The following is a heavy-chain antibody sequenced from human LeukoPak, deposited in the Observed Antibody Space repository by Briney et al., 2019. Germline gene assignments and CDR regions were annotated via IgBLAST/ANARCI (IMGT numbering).Heavy chain of an antibody. CDR3: ARRKSTIFGVVIRLGGSYYFDY. CDR2: IYYSGST. D-gene: IGHD3-3*01. J-gene: IGHJ4*02. V-gene: IGHV4-39*07. CDR1: GGSISSSSYY. Sequence: SETLSLTCTVSGGSISSSSYYWGWIRQPPGKGLEWIGSIYYSGSTYYNPSLKSRVTISVDTSKNQFSLKLSSVTAADTAVYYCARRKSTIFGVVIRLGGSYYFDYWGQGTLVTVSS.